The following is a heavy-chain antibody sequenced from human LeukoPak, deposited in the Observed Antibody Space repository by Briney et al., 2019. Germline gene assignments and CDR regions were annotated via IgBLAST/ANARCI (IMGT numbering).Heavy chain of an antibody. CDR1: GFTFSSYG. D-gene: IGHD5-18*01. J-gene: IGHJ4*02. CDR2: ISGSGGST. V-gene: IGHV3-23*01. Sequence: GGSLRLSCAASGFTFSSYGMHWVRQAPGKGLEWVSAISGSGGSTYYADSVKGRSTISRDNSKNTLYLQMNSLRAEDTAVYYCAREGYSYGAYFDYWGQGTLVTVSS. CDR3: AREGYSYGAYFDY.